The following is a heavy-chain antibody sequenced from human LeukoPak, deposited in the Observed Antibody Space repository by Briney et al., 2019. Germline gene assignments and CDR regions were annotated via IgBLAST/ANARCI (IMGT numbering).Heavy chain of an antibody. CDR1: GFSFNSYG. Sequence: GGSLRLSCAASGFSFNSYGMLWVRQAPGKGLEWVAVISYDGSNKYYADSVKGRFTISRDNSKNTLYLQMNSLRAEDTAVYYCAKEREGGLDYWGQGTLVTVSS. CDR2: ISYDGSNK. J-gene: IGHJ4*02. CDR3: AKEREGGLDY. V-gene: IGHV3-30*18. D-gene: IGHD1-26*01.